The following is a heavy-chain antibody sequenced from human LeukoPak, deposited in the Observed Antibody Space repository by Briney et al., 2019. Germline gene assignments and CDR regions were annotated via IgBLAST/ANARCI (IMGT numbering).Heavy chain of an antibody. CDR2: ISAYNGNT. Sequence: GASVKVSCKASGYTFTSYGISWVRQAPGQGLEWMGWISAYNGNTNYAKKLQGRVTMTTDTSTSTACMELRRLRSDDTAVYYCAREGVTTTGDYYYYGMDVWGQGTTVTVSS. CDR1: GYTFTSYG. D-gene: IGHD4-11*01. J-gene: IGHJ6*02. V-gene: IGHV1-18*01. CDR3: AREGVTTTGDYYYYGMDV.